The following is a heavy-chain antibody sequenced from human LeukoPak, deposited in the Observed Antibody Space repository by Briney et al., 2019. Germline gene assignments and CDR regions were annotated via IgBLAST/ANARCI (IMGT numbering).Heavy chain of an antibody. CDR2: ISSSSSTI. CDR3: ANSYDILTGWIN. J-gene: IGHJ4*02. V-gene: IGHV3-48*01. Sequence: ETLSLTCTVSGGSISSYYWSWIRQPPGKGLEWVSYISSSSSTIYYADSVKGRFTISRDNSKNTLYLQMNSLRAEDTAVYYCANSYDILTGWINWGQGTLVTVSS. CDR1: GGSISSYY. D-gene: IGHD3-9*01.